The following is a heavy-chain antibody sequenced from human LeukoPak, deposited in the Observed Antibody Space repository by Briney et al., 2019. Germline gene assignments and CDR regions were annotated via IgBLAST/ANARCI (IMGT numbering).Heavy chain of an antibody. CDR2: ISSSSSYI. CDR1: GFTFSSYS. CDR3: ARSQLERRLGYYYYMDV. D-gene: IGHD1-1*01. J-gene: IGHJ6*03. V-gene: IGHV3-21*01. Sequence: GGSLRLPCAASGFTFSSYSMNWVRQAPGKGLEWVSSISSSSSYIYYADSVKGRFTISRGNAKNSLYLQMNSLRAEDTAVYYCARSQLERRLGYYYYMDVWGKGTTVTVSS.